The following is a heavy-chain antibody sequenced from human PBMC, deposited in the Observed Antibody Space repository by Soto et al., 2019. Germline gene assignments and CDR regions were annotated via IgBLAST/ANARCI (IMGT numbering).Heavy chain of an antibody. CDR3: VRDWGTGGDY. CDR1: GYTFTNYA. D-gene: IGHD3-10*01. Sequence: QVQLVQSGAEVKKPGASVKVSCKASGYTFTNYALQWVRQAPGQRLEWVGRINAGNGNTKYSQKFQGRVTISRDTSASTVYMELSSLRSADTAVFSCVRDWGTGGDYWGQGTLVTVSS. J-gene: IGHJ4*02. V-gene: IGHV1-3*01. CDR2: INAGNGNT.